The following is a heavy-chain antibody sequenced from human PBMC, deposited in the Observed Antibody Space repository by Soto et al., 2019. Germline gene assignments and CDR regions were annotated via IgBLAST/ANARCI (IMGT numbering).Heavy chain of an antibody. CDR3: ARRGTVAEFDY. CDR2: ISYSGRT. Sequence: QVQLQESGPGLVKPSETLSLTCTVSGGSISSYYWSWIRQPPEKGLEWIGYISYSGRTNYNPSLKSRVTISVDTSKNQFSLRLSSVTAADTAVYYCARRGTVAEFDYWGQGTLVTVSS. CDR1: GGSISSYY. V-gene: IGHV4-59*01. J-gene: IGHJ4*02. D-gene: IGHD6-19*01.